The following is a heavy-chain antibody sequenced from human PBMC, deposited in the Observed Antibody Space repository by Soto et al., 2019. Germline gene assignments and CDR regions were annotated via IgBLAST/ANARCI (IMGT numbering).Heavy chain of an antibody. CDR1: GGSISSYY. J-gene: IGHJ4*02. V-gene: IGHV4-59*12. CDR2: IYYSGST. D-gene: IGHD3-9*01. Sequence: PSETLSLTCTVSGGSISSYYWSWIRQPPGKGLEWIGYIYYSGSTNYNPSLKSRVTISVDTSKNQFSLKLSSVTAADTAVYYCARGPLLRYFDWPPDFDYWGQGTLVTVSS. CDR3: ARGPLLRYFDWPPDFDY.